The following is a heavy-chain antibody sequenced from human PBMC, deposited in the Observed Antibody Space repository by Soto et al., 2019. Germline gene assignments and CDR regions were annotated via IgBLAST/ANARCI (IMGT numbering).Heavy chain of an antibody. Sequence: QVQLQESGPGLVKPSETLSLTCTVSGGSISSYYWSWIRQPPGKGLEWIGYIYYSGSTNYNPSLKSRVTISVDTSKNQFSLKLSSVTAADTAVYYCAREVWYFDYWGQGTLVTVSS. D-gene: IGHD1-20*01. J-gene: IGHJ4*02. V-gene: IGHV4-59*01. CDR3: AREVWYFDY. CDR2: IYYSGST. CDR1: GGSISSYY.